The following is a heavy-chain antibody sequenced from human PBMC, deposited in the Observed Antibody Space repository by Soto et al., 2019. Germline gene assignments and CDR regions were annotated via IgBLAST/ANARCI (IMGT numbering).Heavy chain of an antibody. CDR3: ARHSLATQPGDY. J-gene: IGHJ4*02. Sequence: GESLKISCKASGYSFSTYWIAWVRQRPGKGLDWMGIICPGDSDTRYSPSFQGQVTISVDNSIDTAYLEWTTLRASDSAMYYCARHSLATQPGDYWGQGTRVTVSS. V-gene: IGHV5-51*01. CDR1: GYSFSTYW. D-gene: IGHD5-12*01. CDR2: ICPGDSDT.